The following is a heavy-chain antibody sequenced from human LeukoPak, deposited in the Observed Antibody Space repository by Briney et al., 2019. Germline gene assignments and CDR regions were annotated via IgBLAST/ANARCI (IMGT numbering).Heavy chain of an antibody. D-gene: IGHD3-22*01. J-gene: IGHJ4*02. CDR2: INPNSGGT. CDR1: GYTFTGYY. V-gene: IGHV1-2*02. CDR3: ARDIYDSSGYYYYFDY. Sequence: ASVKVSCKASGYTFTGYYMHWVRQAPGQGLEWMGWINPNSGGTNYAQKFQGRVTMTRDTSISTAYMELSRLRSDDTAVYYCARDIYDSSGYYYYFDYWAREPWSPSPQ.